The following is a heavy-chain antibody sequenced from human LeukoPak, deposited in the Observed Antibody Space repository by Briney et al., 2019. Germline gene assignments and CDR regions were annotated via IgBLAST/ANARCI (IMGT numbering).Heavy chain of an antibody. Sequence: GGSLRLSCVASGFTFSNYGMHWVRQAPGKGLEWVAVISYDGSNRYYADSVKGRFTISRDNSKNTLYLQMNSLRAEDPAVYYCAKDVRGYSVYDLFVESYYYYYGMDVWGQGTTVTVSS. J-gene: IGHJ6*02. D-gene: IGHD5/OR15-5a*01. CDR2: ISYDGSNR. CDR1: GFTFSNYG. V-gene: IGHV3-30*18. CDR3: AKDVRGYSVYDLFVESYYYYYGMDV.